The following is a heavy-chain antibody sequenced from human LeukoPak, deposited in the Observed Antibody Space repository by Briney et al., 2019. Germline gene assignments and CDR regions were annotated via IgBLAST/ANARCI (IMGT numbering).Heavy chain of an antibody. CDR3: ARDRRCSSTSCYYFDY. CDR1: GFTFSSYW. V-gene: IGHV3-7*04. D-gene: IGHD2-2*01. Sequence: PGGSLRLSCAASGFTFSSYWMTWVRQAPGKGLEWVANIKQDGSEKYYVDSVKGRFTISSDNAKNSLYLQMNSLRAEDTAVYYCARDRRCSSTSCYYFDYWGQGTLVTVSS. J-gene: IGHJ4*02. CDR2: IKQDGSEK.